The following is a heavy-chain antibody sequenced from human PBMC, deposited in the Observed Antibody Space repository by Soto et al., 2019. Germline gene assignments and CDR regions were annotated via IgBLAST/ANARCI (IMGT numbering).Heavy chain of an antibody. CDR3: AKGGTSSLPFDY. V-gene: IGHV4-59*02. CDR1: GGSVSPYY. CDR2: IRYSGST. Sequence: QVQLQESGPGLVKPSETLSLTCTVSGGSVSPYYWSWIRQSPGKGLEWIGNIRYSGSTDYNPSLKSRVTTSIDTSTNQFSLKLTSVTAADTAVYYCAKGGTSSLPFDYWGQGTLVTVSS. D-gene: IGHD2-2*01. J-gene: IGHJ4*02.